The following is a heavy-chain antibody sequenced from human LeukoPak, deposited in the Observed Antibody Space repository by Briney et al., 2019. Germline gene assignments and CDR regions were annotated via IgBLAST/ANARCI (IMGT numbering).Heavy chain of an antibody. CDR3: ASVLLWFGELLYFAFDI. J-gene: IGHJ3*02. D-gene: IGHD3-10*01. V-gene: IGHV3-30*02. CDR1: GFTFSSYG. CDR2: IRYDGSNK. Sequence: SGGSLRLSCAASGFTFSSYGMHWGRQAPGKGLEWVAFIRYDGSNKYYADSVKGRFTISRDNSKNTLYLQMNSLRAEDTAVYYCASVLLWFGELLYFAFDIWGQGTMVTVSS.